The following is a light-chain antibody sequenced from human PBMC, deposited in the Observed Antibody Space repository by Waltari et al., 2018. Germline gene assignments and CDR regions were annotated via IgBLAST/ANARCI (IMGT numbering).Light chain of an antibody. V-gene: IGLV2-14*01. CDR3: ASYTSAGILV. CDR2: EVS. Sequence: QSALTQPASVSGSPGQSTTISCTGTSTDIGGSDYVSWYQHHPGKAPKLIIYEVSNRPSGIFNRFSGSKSANTASLTISGLQAEDEADYYCASYTSAGILVFGGGTKMNVL. J-gene: IGLJ3*02. CDR1: STDIGGSDY.